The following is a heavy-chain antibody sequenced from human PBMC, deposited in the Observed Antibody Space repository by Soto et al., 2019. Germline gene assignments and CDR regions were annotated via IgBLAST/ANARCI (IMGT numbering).Heavy chain of an antibody. J-gene: IGHJ5*02. CDR1: GYTFTNYY. Sequence: VQLEQSGAEVKGPGASVKVSCKASGYTFTNYYMHWVRQAPGQGLEWMGWMNPRSGGTKYAQAFQDRVTTTRDASISIAYMEVTSLRHRDTVVYFCARSDDSTSYPLDLWGPGTQVTVSS. CDR2: MNPRSGGT. V-gene: IGHV1-2*02. CDR3: ARSDDSTSYPLDL. D-gene: IGHD4-4*01.